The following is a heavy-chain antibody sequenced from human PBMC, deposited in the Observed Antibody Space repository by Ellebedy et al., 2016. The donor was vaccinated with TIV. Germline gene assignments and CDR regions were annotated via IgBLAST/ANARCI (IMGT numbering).Heavy chain of an antibody. CDR1: GYSFTSYW. Sequence: GGSLRLSXKGSGYSFTSYWIGWVRQMPGKGLEWMGIIYPGDSDTRYSPSFQGQVTISADKSISTAYMQWSSLKASDTAMHYCARHLDPYTGYSSSWYGYWGQGTLVTVSS. D-gene: IGHD6-13*01. CDR2: IYPGDSDT. V-gene: IGHV5-51*01. J-gene: IGHJ4*02. CDR3: ARHLDPYTGYSSSWYGY.